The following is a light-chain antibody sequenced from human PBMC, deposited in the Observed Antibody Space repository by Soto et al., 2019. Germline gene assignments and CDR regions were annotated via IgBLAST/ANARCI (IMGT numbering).Light chain of an antibody. CDR1: QNVRSN. J-gene: IGKJ5*01. CDR3: QQRSNWLLT. CDR2: GAS. V-gene: IGKV3-11*01. Sequence: EIVMTQSPATLSVSPGERATLSCRASQNVRSNLAWYQQKPGQAPRLLIYGASTRATGIPARFSGSGSGTDFTLTISSLEPEDFAVYYCQQRSNWLLTFGQGTRLEIK.